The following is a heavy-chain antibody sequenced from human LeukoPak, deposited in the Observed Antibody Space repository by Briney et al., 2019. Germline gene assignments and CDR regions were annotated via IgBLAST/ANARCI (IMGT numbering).Heavy chain of an antibody. CDR3: AREPFYSYYYDSSTYSPGYSDC. Sequence: QAGGSLRLSCAASGFTFSSYGMHWVRQAPGKGLEWVAVIWYDGSNKYYADSVKGRFTISRDNSKNTLYLQMTSLRAEDTAVYYRAREPFYSYYYDSSTYSPGYSDCWGQGALVTVSS. J-gene: IGHJ4*02. CDR2: IWYDGSNK. V-gene: IGHV3-33*01. CDR1: GFTFSSYG. D-gene: IGHD3-22*01.